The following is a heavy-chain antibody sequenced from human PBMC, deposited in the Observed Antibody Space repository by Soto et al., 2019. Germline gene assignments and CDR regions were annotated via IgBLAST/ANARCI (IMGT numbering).Heavy chain of an antibody. V-gene: IGHV1-18*01. CDR3: ARRRYYDISGYYEDY. D-gene: IGHD3-22*01. J-gene: IGHJ4*02. CDR1: GYTFTSYG. Sequence: QVQLVQSGAEVKKPGASVKVSCKASGYTFTSYGISWVRQAPGQGLEWMGWISAYNGNTNYAQKLQGRVTMTTDTSTSTAYMELRSLRSHDPAVYDCARRRYYDISGYYEDYGGQGTLVTVSS. CDR2: ISAYNGNT.